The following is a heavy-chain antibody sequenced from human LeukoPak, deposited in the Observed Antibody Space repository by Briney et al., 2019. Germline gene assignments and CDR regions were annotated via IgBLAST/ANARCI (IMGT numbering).Heavy chain of an antibody. CDR2: ISGSGGST. D-gene: IGHD3-3*01. CDR3: AKSSGGITIFGVVTIFDY. Sequence: GGSLRLSXAASGFTFSSYAMSWVRQAPGKGLEWVSAISGSGGSTYYADSVKGRFTISRDNSKNTLYLQMNSLRAEDTAVYYCAKSSGGITIFGVVTIFDYWGQGTLVTVSS. CDR1: GFTFSSYA. V-gene: IGHV3-23*01. J-gene: IGHJ4*02.